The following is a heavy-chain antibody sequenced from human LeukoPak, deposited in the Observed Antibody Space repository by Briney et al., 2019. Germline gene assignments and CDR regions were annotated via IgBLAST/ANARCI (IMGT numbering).Heavy chain of an antibody. CDR1: GFSLTPSARC. D-gene: IGHD5-12*01. J-gene: IGHJ4*02. Sequence: SGPALVKPTQILTLPCTFSGFSLTPSARCLTWIRQPPVKALEWLALFDWDDDKYYSTSMKTSLTISKETSKDQVVLTMTNMDPVDTATYYCARTPSGYDSTFDYWGQGTLVTVSS. V-gene: IGHV2-70*01. CDR3: ARTPSGYDSTFDY. CDR2: FDWDDDK.